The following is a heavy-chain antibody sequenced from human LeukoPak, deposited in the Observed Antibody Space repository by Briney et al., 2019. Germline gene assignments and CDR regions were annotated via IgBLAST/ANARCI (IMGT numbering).Heavy chain of an antibody. V-gene: IGHV1-69*06. CDR1: GGTFSSYA. CDR2: IIPIFGTA. J-gene: IGHJ5*02. CDR3: AREYSSSWYAQNWFDP. D-gene: IGHD6-13*01. Sequence: SVKVSCKASGGTFSSYAISWVRQAPGQGLEWMGGIIPIFGTANYAQKFQGRVTITADKSTSTAYMELSSLRSEDTAVYCCAREYSSSWYAQNWFDPWGQGTLVTVSS.